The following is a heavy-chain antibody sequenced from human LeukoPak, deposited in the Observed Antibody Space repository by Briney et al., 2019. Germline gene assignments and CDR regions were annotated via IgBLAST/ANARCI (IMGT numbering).Heavy chain of an antibody. CDR1: GYTFTSYG. V-gene: IGHV1-18*01. D-gene: IGHD3-22*01. CDR2: ISAYNGNT. Sequence: ASVKVSCKASGYTFTSYGISWVRQAPGQGLEWMGWISAYNGNTNYAQKLQGRVTMTTDTPTSTAYMELRSLRSDDTAVYYCARDAGIYYDSSGYYDYWGQGTLVTVSS. CDR3: ARDAGIYYDSSGYYDY. J-gene: IGHJ4*02.